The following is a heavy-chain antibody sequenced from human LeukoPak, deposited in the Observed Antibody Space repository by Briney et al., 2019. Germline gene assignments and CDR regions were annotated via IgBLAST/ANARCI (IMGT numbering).Heavy chain of an antibody. CDR3: ARDSRATAVDY. CDR2: ISSSGSTI. Sequence: GGSLRLSXAASGFTFSSYEMNWVRQAPGKGLEWVSYISSSGSTIYYADSVKGRFTISRDNAKNSLYLQMNSLRAEDTAVYYCARDSRATAVDYWGQGTLVTVSS. D-gene: IGHD5-12*01. J-gene: IGHJ4*02. V-gene: IGHV3-48*03. CDR1: GFTFSSYE.